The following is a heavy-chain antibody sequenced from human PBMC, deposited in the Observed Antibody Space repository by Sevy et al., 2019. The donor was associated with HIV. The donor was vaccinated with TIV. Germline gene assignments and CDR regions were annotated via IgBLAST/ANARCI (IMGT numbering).Heavy chain of an antibody. CDR3: VRDESFSLIVVDPDY. J-gene: IGHJ4*02. D-gene: IGHD3-22*01. Sequence: ASVKVSCQASGYTFSNYGVTWVRQAPGQGLEWMGWISGYNGNTKYAQKFQDRVIMTTDTATSTAYMELRSLRSDDTAVYYCVRDESFSLIVVDPDYWGQGTLATVSS. CDR1: GYTFSNYG. CDR2: ISGYNGNT. V-gene: IGHV1-18*01.